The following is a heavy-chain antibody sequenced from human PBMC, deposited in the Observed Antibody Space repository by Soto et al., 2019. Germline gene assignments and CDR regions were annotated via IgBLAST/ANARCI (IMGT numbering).Heavy chain of an antibody. CDR1: GGSISSGNYY. V-gene: IGHV4-30-4*01. D-gene: IGHD1-7*01. J-gene: IGHJ4*02. Sequence: QVQLQESGPGLVKPSQTLSLTCTVSGGSISSGNYYWSWIRQPPGKGLEWIGFISYGGSTYYSASLKSRFTISVHTSKNQFSLNLSFVTAADTAVYYCATMGTPATGLYYFDYWGQGTLVTVSS. CDR2: ISYGGST. CDR3: ATMGTPATGLYYFDY.